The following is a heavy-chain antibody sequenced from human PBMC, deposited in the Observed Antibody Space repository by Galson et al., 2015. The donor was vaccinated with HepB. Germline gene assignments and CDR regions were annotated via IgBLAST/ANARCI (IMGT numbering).Heavy chain of an antibody. V-gene: IGHV3-7*03. CDR3: ARRISLVRGIITRPDYYYGMDV. D-gene: IGHD3-10*01. J-gene: IGHJ6*02. CDR2: INQDGSSK. CDR1: GFTFSSYW. Sequence: SLRLSCAASGFTFSSYWMNWVRQAPGKGLEWVAHINQDGSSKYYVDSVKGRFTISRDNAKNSVYLQMDNLGVGDTAVYYCARRISLVRGIITRPDYYYGMDVWGQGTTFT.